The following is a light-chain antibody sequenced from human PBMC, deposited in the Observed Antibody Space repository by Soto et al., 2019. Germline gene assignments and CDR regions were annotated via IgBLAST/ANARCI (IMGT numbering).Light chain of an antibody. J-gene: IGKJ2*01. Sequence: DIQMAQSPSSLSASVGDRVTITCRASQNINIYLNWDQQKPGKAPKVLIYAASSLQSGVPSRFSGSGSGTDFTLTISSLQPEAFATYYCQQSSSIPRTFGQGTKLEIK. CDR2: AAS. V-gene: IGKV1-39*01. CDR1: QNINIY. CDR3: QQSSSIPRT.